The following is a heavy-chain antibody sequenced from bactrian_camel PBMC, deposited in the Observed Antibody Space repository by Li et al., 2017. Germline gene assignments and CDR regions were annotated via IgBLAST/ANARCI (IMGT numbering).Heavy chain of an antibody. D-gene: IGHD7*01. CDR3: CGNCGICRDANWPPV. CDR2: IDTDGAT. CDR1: GDMLRTYC. Sequence: HVQLVESGGGSVQAGGSLRLSCAASGDMLRTYCMGWFRQPPGKEREGVASIDTDGATKYASAVKGRFTISKDNAKEILYLQMNSLKPEDTAMYYCCGNCGICRDANWPPVWGQGTQVTVS. J-gene: IGHJ4*01. V-gene: IGHV3S53*01.